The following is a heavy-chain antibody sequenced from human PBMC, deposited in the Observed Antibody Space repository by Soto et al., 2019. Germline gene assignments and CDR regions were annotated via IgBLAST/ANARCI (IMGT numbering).Heavy chain of an antibody. Sequence: ASVKVSCKASGYTFTGYYMHWVRQAPGQGLEWMGWINPNSGGTNYAQKFQGRVTMTRDTSISTAYMELSRLRSDDTAVYYCARVRSGDSSSYYYYGMDVWGQGTTVTVSS. CDR2: INPNSGGT. CDR3: ARVRSGDSSSYYYYGMDV. D-gene: IGHD6-6*01. CDR1: GYTFTGYY. J-gene: IGHJ6*02. V-gene: IGHV1-2*02.